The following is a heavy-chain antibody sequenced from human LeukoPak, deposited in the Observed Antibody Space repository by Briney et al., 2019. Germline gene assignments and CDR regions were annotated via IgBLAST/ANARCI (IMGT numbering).Heavy chain of an antibody. CDR1: GDTFTDYF. D-gene: IGHD2-21*02. V-gene: IGHV1-2*02. Sequence: ASVKVSCKASGDTFTDYFIHWVRQAPGQGLEWMGWINPNIGDASYAQKFQDRVTMTRDRSINTAYMELSRLTSDDTAVYYCARMALDGGDSIGFDSWGQGTLVTVSS. CDR3: ARMALDGGDSIGFDS. CDR2: INPNIGDA. J-gene: IGHJ5*01.